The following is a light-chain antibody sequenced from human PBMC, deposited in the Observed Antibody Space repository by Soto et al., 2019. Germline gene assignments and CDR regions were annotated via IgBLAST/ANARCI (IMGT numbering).Light chain of an antibody. Sequence: QSVLTQPASVSGSPGQSITISCTGTSSDVGGYNYVSWYQQHPGKAPKLMIYEVSNRPSGVSNRFSGSKSGNTASLTISGLQAEDEADYYCSSYTSISTADVFRTGTTVTVL. CDR2: EVS. CDR3: SSYTSISTADV. CDR1: SSDVGGYNY. V-gene: IGLV2-14*01. J-gene: IGLJ1*01.